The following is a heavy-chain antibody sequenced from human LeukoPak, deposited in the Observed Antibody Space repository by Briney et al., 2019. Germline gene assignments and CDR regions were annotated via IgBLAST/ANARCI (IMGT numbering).Heavy chain of an antibody. V-gene: IGHV1-46*01. J-gene: IGHJ6*03. CDR1: GYTFTGYY. CDR3: ARTEYHYYYMDV. CDR2: IIPNIGST. Sequence: GPVKVSCKASGYTFTGYYMHWVRQAPGQGLEWLGRIIPNIGSTTYAQKFQGRITMTSDKSTSTVYMDLSSLRLEDTAVYFCARTEYHYYYMDVWGKGTTVTVSS.